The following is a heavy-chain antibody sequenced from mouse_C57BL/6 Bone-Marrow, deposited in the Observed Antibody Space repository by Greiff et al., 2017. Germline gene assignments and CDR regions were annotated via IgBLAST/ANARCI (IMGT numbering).Heavy chain of an antibody. J-gene: IGHJ2*01. CDR2: IYPGSGST. CDR3: AREWETVTHFDY. V-gene: IGHV1-55*01. D-gene: IGHD4-1*01. Sequence: QVQLQQPGAELVKPGASVKMSCKASGYTFTSYWITWVKQRPGQGLEWIGDIYPGSGSTNYNEKFKSKATLTVDTSSSTAYMQLSSLTSEDSAVYYGAREWETVTHFDYWGQGTTLTVSS. CDR1: GYTFTSYW.